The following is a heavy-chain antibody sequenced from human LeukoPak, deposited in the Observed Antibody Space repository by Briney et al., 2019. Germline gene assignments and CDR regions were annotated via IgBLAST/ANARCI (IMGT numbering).Heavy chain of an antibody. CDR2: TYYRSKWYN. Sequence: SRTLSLACAISGDSVSSNSAAWNWIRQSPSRGLEWLGRTYYRSKWYNDYAVSVKSRITINPDTSKNQFSLQLNSVTPEDTAVYYCARGILSAARRQVNWFDPWGQGTLVTVSS. V-gene: IGHV6-1*01. J-gene: IGHJ5*02. CDR1: GDSVSSNSAA. D-gene: IGHD3-9*01. CDR3: ARGILSAARRQVNWFDP.